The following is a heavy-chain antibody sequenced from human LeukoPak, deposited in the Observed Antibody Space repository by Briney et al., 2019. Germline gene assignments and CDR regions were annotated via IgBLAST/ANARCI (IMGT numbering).Heavy chain of an antibody. CDR1: GFTFSSYS. V-gene: IGHV3-21*01. CDR3: ARLRRNSDRSGFYYYYDN. D-gene: IGHD3-22*01. CDR2: INTVSSYI. J-gene: IGHJ4*02. Sequence: GGSLRLSCAASGFTFSSYSFNWVHQAPGKGLEWVSSINTVSSYIYYADSVRGRFTISRDNAENSLWLQMNSLRAEDSAVYYCARLRRNSDRSGFYYYYDNWGQGTLVTVSS.